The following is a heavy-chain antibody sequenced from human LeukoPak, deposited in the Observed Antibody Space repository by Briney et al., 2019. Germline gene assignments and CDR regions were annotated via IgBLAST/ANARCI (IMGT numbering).Heavy chain of an antibody. CDR3: AKGGLDFGVPDASDI. CDR1: GFTFSSYA. J-gene: IGHJ3*02. CDR2: ISGSGGST. Sequence: GGSLRLSCAASGFTFSSYAMSWVRQAPGKGLEWVSAISGSGGSTYYADSMKGRFTISRDNSMNILYLQMDSLTPEDTAVYYCAKGGLDFGVPDASDIWGHGTMVTVSS. D-gene: IGHD4-17*01. V-gene: IGHV3-23*01.